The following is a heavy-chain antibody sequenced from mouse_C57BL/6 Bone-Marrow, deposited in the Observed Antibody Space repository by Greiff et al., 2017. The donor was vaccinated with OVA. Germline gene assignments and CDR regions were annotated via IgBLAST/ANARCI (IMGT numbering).Heavy chain of an antibody. J-gene: IGHJ4*01. V-gene: IGHV1-82*01. Sequence: VQLQQSGPELVKPGASVKISCKASGYAFSSSWMNWVKQRPGKGLEWIGRIYPGDGDTNYNGKFKSKATLTVDKSSSTAYMQLSSLTSEDSAVYYCARIAPHYYAMDYWGQGTSVTVSS. CDR2: IYPGDGDT. CDR3: ARIAPHYYAMDY. CDR1: GYAFSSSW. D-gene: IGHD6-1*01.